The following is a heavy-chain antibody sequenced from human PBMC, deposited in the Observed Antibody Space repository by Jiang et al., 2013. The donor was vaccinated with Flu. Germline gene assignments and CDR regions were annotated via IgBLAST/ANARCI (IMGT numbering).Heavy chain of an antibody. J-gene: IGHJ4*02. Sequence: QLVESGGGLVQPGGSLRLSCAASGFTFSNYWMSWVRQAPGKGLEWVANIKQDGSEKYYVDSVKGRFTISRDNAKNSLYLQMISLRAEDTAVYYCARDRYRFFDYWGQGTLVTVSS. CDR3: ARDRYRFFDY. CDR1: GFTFSNYW. CDR2: IKQDGSEK. D-gene: IGHD1-14*01. V-gene: IGHV3-7*01.